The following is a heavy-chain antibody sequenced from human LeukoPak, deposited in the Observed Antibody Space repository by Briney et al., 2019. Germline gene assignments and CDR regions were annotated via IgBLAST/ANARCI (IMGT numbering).Heavy chain of an antibody. CDR1: GGTFSSYA. CDR3: ASWIDYGSRERTFDH. J-gene: IGHJ4*02. Sequence: SVKVSCKASGGTFSSYAISWVRQAPGQGLEWMGGIIPIFGTTNYAQKFQGRVTITADESTSTAYMELSSLRSEDTAVYYCASWIDYGSRERTFDHWGQGTLVTVSS. CDR2: IIPIFGTT. D-gene: IGHD3-10*01. V-gene: IGHV1-69*01.